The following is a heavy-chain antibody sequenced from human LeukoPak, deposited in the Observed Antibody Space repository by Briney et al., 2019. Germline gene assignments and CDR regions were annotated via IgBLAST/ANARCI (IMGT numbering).Heavy chain of an antibody. J-gene: IGHJ3*02. D-gene: IGHD3-22*01. CDR3: ARPRPYDSSGTPHRGAFDI. CDR2: IYTSGST. Sequence: PSETLSLTCTVSGNSISSGDNYWSWIRQPAGKGLEWIGRIYTSGSTNYNPSLKSRVTISGDTSKNQFSLRLNSVTAADTAVYYCARPRPYDSSGTPHRGAFDIWGQGTMVTVSS. V-gene: IGHV4-61*02. CDR1: GNSISSGDNY.